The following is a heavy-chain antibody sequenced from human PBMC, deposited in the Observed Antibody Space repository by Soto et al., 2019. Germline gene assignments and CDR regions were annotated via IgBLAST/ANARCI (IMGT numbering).Heavy chain of an antibody. CDR1: GFTVSTKY. CDR3: ARDPWAADY. J-gene: IGHJ4*02. Sequence: VQLVESGGGLVQPGGSLRLSCAASGFTVSTKYMSWVRQAPGKGLEWVSVIYSGDSTFYADSVRGRFTISRDNSKNTVNLQMNSLRAEDTAVYYCARDPWAADYWGQGTLVTVSS. D-gene: IGHD3-16*01. CDR2: IYSGDST. V-gene: IGHV3-66*01.